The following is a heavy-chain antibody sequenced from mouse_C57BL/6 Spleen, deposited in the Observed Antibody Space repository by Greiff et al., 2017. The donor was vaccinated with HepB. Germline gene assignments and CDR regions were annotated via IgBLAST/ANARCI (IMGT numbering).Heavy chain of an antibody. J-gene: IGHJ2*01. D-gene: IGHD2-4*01. CDR2: IRNKANGYTT. CDR1: GFTFTDYY. Sequence: EVKLMESGGGLVQPGGSLSLSCAASGFTFTDYYMSWVRQPPGKALEWLGFIRNKANGYTTEYSASVKGRFTISRDNSQSILYLQMNALRAEDSATYYCASFYDYDEGGYFDYWGQGTTLTVSS. CDR3: ASFYDYDEGGYFDY. V-gene: IGHV7-3*01.